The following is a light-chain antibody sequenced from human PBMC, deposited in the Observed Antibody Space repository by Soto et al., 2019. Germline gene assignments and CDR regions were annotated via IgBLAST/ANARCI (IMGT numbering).Light chain of an antibody. J-gene: IGLJ1*01. Sequence: QSALTQPRSVSGSPGQSVTISCTGSSSDVGGYDFVSWYQQHPGKAPKLMLYDVTKRPSGVPDRFSGSKSGNSASLTISGLRPEDEADYYCTSYTSSITYVFGTGTKLTVL. V-gene: IGLV2-11*01. CDR2: DVT. CDR1: SSDVGGYDF. CDR3: TSYTSSITYV.